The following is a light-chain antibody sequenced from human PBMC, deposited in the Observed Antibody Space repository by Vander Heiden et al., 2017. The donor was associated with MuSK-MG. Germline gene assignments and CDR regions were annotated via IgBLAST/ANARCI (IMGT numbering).Light chain of an antibody. CDR1: QSVSSSY. CDR2: GAS. J-gene: IGKJ5*01. Sequence: VFTQSPCTLSLSPVERATLSCSASQSVSSSYLAWYQQKTGQAPRLLIYGASSRANSIAARFSGSGSGTDFTLTISRLEPEDVAVYYCQQYGSTHPITFGQGTRLEIK. CDR3: QQYGSTHPIT. V-gene: IGKV3-20*01.